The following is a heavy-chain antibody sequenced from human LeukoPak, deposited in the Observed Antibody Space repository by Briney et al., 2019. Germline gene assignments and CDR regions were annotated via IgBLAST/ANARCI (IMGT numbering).Heavy chain of an antibody. V-gene: IGHV5-51*01. Sequence: GESLKISCKGSGYSFTSYWIAWVRQMPGKGLEWMGIIYPGDSDTRYSPSFQGQVTISADKSINTAYLQWSSLKASDTAVYYCARGPDYDILADYFDYWGQGTLVTVSS. J-gene: IGHJ4*02. D-gene: IGHD3-9*01. CDR1: GYSFTSYW. CDR2: IYPGDSDT. CDR3: ARGPDYDILADYFDY.